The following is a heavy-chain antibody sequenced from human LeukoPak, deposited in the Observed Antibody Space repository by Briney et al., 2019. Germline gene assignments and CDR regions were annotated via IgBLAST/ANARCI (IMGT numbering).Heavy chain of an antibody. CDR1: GFTFSSYS. J-gene: IGHJ3*02. V-gene: IGHV3-48*01. D-gene: IGHD2-15*01. CDR3: ARDLVVVDITGAFDI. Sequence: GGSLRLSCAASGFTFSSYSMNWVRQAPGKGLEWVSYISSSSSTIYYADSVKGRFTISRDNSKNTLYLQMNSLRAEDTAVYYCARDLVVVDITGAFDIWGQGTMVTVSS. CDR2: ISSSSSTI.